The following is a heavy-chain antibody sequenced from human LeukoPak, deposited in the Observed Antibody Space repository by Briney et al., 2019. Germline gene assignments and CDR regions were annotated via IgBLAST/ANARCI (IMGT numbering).Heavy chain of an antibody. J-gene: IGHJ6*02. Sequence: SETLSLTCTVSGGSISSRSHYWGCIRQPPGKGLEWIGSIYYSGSTYYNPSLKSRVTFSVDTSNNQFSLRLSSVTAADTAVYYCARSTYESSGYYGSIYYYGVDVWGQGTTVTVSS. CDR2: IYYSGST. CDR3: ARSTYESSGYYGSIYYYGVDV. V-gene: IGHV4-39*07. D-gene: IGHD3-22*01. CDR1: GGSISSRSHY.